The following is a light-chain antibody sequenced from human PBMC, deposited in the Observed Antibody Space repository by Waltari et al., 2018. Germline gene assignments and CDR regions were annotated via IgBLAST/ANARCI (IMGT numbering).Light chain of an antibody. V-gene: IGLV1-44*01. J-gene: IGLJ3*02. CDR2: SNN. Sequence: QSVLPQPPSASGTPGQRVTISCSGSSSNIGSNTVNWYQQLLGTAPKLLIYSNNQRPSGVPDRFSGSKSGTSASLAISGLQSEDEADYDCAAWDDSLNKVFGGGTKLTVL. CDR3: AAWDDSLNKV. CDR1: SSNIGSNT.